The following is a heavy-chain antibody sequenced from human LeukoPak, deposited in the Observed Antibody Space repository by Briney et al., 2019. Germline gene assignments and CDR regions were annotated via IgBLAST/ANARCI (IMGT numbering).Heavy chain of an antibody. CDR2: IWYHGKKD. V-gene: IGHV3-33*01. CDR1: GFTFSSYG. Sequence: GGSLRLSCAASGFTFSSYGMHWVRQAPGKGLEWVAGIWYHGKKDHYADSVKGRFIISRDNSMNTLYLQMSSLRAEDTAVYYCATQGGNFDYWGQGTLVTVSS. D-gene: IGHD3-16*01. CDR3: ATQGGNFDY. J-gene: IGHJ4*02.